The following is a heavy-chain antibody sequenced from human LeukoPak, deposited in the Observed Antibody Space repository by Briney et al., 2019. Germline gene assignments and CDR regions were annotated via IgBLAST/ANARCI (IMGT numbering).Heavy chain of an antibody. CDR3: ARDRGKYLFY. CDR2: SSTNSDNA. J-gene: IGHJ4*02. V-gene: IGHV1-18*01. D-gene: IGHD2/OR15-2a*01. CDR1: GYTFSNYG. Sequence: ASVKVSCKASGYTFSNYGIHWVRQAPGQGLEWMGWSSTNSDNANYAQKFQGRVTMTTDTSTSTAYMELRSLRSDDTAVYYCARDRGKYLFYWGQGTLVTVSS.